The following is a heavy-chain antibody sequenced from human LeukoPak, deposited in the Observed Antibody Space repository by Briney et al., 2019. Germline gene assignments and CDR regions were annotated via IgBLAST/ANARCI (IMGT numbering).Heavy chain of an antibody. CDR1: GFTFSTYA. J-gene: IGHJ4*02. D-gene: IGHD1-26*01. Sequence: PGRSLRLSCAASGFTFSTYAISWVRQAPGKGMEWVSGISGSGGSTHYEESVRGRFTISRDNSKNTLYLQMSSLRAEDTAVYYCAKRGAEVGTTVAPGDYWGQGTLLTVSS. CDR3: AKRGAEVGTTVAPGDY. CDR2: ISGSGGST. V-gene: IGHV3-23*01.